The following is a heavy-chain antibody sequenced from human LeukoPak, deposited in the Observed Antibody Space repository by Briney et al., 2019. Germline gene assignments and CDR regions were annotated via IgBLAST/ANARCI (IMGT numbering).Heavy chain of an antibody. CDR3: AKDLGHYYDSSGYYAFDY. J-gene: IGHJ4*02. CDR1: GFTFSSYA. V-gene: IGHV3-23*01. D-gene: IGHD3-22*01. Sequence: GGSLRLSCAASGFTFSSYAMSWVRQAPGKGLEWVSAISGSGGSTYYADSVKGRVTISRDNSKNTLYLQMNSLRAEDTAVYYCAKDLGHYYDSSGYYAFDYWGQGTLVTVSS. CDR2: ISGSGGST.